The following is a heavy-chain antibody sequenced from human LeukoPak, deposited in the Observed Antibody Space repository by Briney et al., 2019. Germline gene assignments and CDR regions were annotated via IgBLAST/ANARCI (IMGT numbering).Heavy chain of an antibody. CDR3: TREGMGTTFSAWFEP. V-gene: IGHV3-30*03. J-gene: IGHJ5*02. D-gene: IGHD1-7*01. CDR1: GFTFSSYS. Sequence: GGSLRLSCAASGFTFSSYSMNWVRQAPGKGLEWVAVVSSDGSIDYYADSLRGRFTVSRDNSKNTMFLQFNTPRQEDTAVYYCTREGMGTTFSAWFEPWGQGTLVTVSS. CDR2: VSSDGSID.